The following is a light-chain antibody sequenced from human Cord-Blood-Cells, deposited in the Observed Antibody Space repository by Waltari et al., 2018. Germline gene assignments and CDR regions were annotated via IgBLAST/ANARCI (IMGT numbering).Light chain of an antibody. CDR3: SSYTSSSR. J-gene: IGLJ2*01. Sequence: QSALTQPASVSGSPGQSITISCTGTSSDVGGYNYVSWYQQHPGKAPKLMIYDVSNRPSGVSTRCSGSKSGNTASLTISGLQAEDEADYYCSSYTSSSRFGGGTKLTVL. CDR2: DVS. CDR1: SSDVGGYNY. V-gene: IGLV2-14*01.